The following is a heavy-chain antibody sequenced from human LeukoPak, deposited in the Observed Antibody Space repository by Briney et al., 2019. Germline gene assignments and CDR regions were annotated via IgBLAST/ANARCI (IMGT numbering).Heavy chain of an antibody. V-gene: IGHV1-69*13. D-gene: IGHD3-22*01. CDR1: GGTFSSYA. J-gene: IGHJ4*02. Sequence: ASVKVSCKASGGTFSSYAISWVRQAPGQGLEWMGEIIPIFGTANYAQKFQGRVTITADESTSTAYMELSSLRSEDTAVYYCARDHPHPYYYDSSGYPPYFDYWGQGTLVTVSS. CDR3: ARDHPHPYYYDSSGYPPYFDY. CDR2: IIPIFGTA.